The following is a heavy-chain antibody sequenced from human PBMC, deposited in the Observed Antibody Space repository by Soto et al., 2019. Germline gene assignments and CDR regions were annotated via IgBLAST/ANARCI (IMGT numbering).Heavy chain of an antibody. CDR1: GGSISSYY. Sequence: SETLSLTCTVSGGSISSYYWSWIRQPPGKGLEWIGYIYYSGSTNYNPSLKSRVTISVDTSKNQFSLKLSSVTAADTAVYYCGGEVAARGNAFDIWGQGTMVTVSS. CDR3: GGEVAARGNAFDI. D-gene: IGHD6-6*01. CDR2: IYYSGST. V-gene: IGHV4-59*01. J-gene: IGHJ3*02.